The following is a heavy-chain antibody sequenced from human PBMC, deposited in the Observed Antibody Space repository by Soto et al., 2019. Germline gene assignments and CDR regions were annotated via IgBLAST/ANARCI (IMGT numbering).Heavy chain of an antibody. CDR2: ISGSGGVT. CDR3: AKDRQFRSYYESAGHYNN. Sequence: EVQLLESGGGLVQPGGSLRLTCVASGFTFRNYDMRWVRQAPGKGLEWVSGISGSGGVTYYADSVKGRFTISRENSKNTLYLQMNSLRGNDTAVYYCAKDRQFRSYYESAGHYNNWGQGTLVTVSS. J-gene: IGHJ4*02. CDR1: GFTFRNYD. D-gene: IGHD3-10*01. V-gene: IGHV3-23*01.